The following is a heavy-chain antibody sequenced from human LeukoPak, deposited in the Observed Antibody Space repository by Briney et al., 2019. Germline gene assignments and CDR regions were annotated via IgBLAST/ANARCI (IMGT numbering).Heavy chain of an antibody. CDR2: NKYDGSES. J-gene: IGHJ5*02. CDR1: GFTFNNYA. V-gene: IGHV3-74*01. CDR3: AKSDWFDP. Sequence: GGSLRLSCAASGFTFNNYAMNWVRQAPGKGLAWVSRNKYDGSESYYADSVKGRFTISRDNAKNTLYLQMNSLRVEDTAVYYCAKSDWFDPWGQGTLVTVSS.